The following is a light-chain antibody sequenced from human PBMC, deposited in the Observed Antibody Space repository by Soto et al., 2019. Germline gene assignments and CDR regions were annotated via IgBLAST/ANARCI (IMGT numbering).Light chain of an antibody. CDR2: DAS. CDR3: QQRSNWLWT. CDR1: QSISTY. J-gene: IGKJ1*01. Sequence: GQRGTVCGRARQSISTYLAWYQVKPGQAPRLLIYDASSRATGVPARFSGSGSGTDFSLTISSLEPEDVAVYYCQQRSNWLWTFGQGTKVDIK. V-gene: IGKV3-11*01.